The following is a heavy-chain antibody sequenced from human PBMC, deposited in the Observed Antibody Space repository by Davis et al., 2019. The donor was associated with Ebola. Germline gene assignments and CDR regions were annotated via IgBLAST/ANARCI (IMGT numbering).Heavy chain of an antibody. V-gene: IGHV3-30*02. CDR3: ARDSDDYSFDY. J-gene: IGHJ4*02. CDR1: GFTFNIFD. CDR2: VRSHGSDD. D-gene: IGHD4-11*01. Sequence: GGSPRLSCAASGFTFNIFDMHWVRQAPGRGLEWVAFVRSHGSDDHYADSVKGRFTISRDNSKNTLYLQMNSLRPEDTAVYYCARDSDDYSFDYWGQETLVTVSS.